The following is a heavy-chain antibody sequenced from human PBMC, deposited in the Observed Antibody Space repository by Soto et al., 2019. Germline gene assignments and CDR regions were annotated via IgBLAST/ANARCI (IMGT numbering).Heavy chain of an antibody. CDR1: GGTFSSYA. Sequence: ASVKVSCKASGGTFSSYAISWVRQAPGQGLEWMGGIIPIFGTANYAQKFQGRVTITADESTSTAYMELSSLRSEDTAVYYCAREMATMNTGGYYYYGMDVWGQGTTVTVSS. CDR3: AREMATMNTGGYYYYGMDV. V-gene: IGHV1-69*13. D-gene: IGHD5-12*01. J-gene: IGHJ6*02. CDR2: IIPIFGTA.